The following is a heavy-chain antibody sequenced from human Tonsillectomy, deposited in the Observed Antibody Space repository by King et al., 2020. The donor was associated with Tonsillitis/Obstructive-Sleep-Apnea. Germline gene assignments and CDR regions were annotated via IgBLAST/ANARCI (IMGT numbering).Heavy chain of an antibody. J-gene: IGHJ6*03. Sequence: VTLKESGPVLVKPPETLTLTCTVSGFSLSNARMGVSWIRQPPGKALEWLAHIFSNDEKSYSTSLKSRLTISKDTSKSQVVLTMTNMDPVDTATYYCARITGNYDFWSGYYYYYMDVWGKGTTVTVSS. CDR3: ARITGNYDFWSGYYYYYMDV. CDR1: GFSLSNARMG. D-gene: IGHD3-3*01. CDR2: IFSNDEK. V-gene: IGHV2-26*01.